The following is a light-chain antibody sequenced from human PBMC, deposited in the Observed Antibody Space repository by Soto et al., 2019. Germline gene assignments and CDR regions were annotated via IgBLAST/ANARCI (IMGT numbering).Light chain of an antibody. CDR3: QQYGSSPPWT. CDR1: QSVSSNY. J-gene: IGKJ1*01. CDR2: GAS. Sequence: EIVLTQSPGTLSLSPGERATLSCRASQSVSSNYLAWYQQKPGQAPRLLIYGASSRATGIPDRFSGSGSGTDFTLTISRLEPEDFEVYYCQQYGSSPPWTFGQGTKVEIK. V-gene: IGKV3-20*01.